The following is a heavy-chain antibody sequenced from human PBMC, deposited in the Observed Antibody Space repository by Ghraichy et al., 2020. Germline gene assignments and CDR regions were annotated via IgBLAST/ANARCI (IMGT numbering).Heavy chain of an antibody. CDR1: GFTFSDYY. CDR2: ISSSSSYT. Sequence: GGSLRLSCAASGFTFSDYYMSWIRQAPGKGLEWVSYISSSSSYTNYADSVKGRFTISRDNAKNSLYLQMNSLRVEDTAVYYCAGGGYGHYYGMDVWGQGTTVTVSS. CDR3: AGGGYGHYYGMDV. J-gene: IGHJ6*02. D-gene: IGHD5-12*01. V-gene: IGHV3-11*06.